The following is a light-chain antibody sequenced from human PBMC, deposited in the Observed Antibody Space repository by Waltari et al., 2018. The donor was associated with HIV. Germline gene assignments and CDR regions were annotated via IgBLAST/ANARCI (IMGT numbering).Light chain of an antibody. V-gene: IGLV3-1*01. CDR2: ADT. J-gene: IGLJ3*02. CDR3: QAWDSTTRV. CDR1: KLGEKY. Sequence: SYEVTQPPSLSVSPGQTASLPCSGDKLGEKYACWYQQKPGQAPILVIYADTKRPPGIPERFSASNSGNTATLTITGTQAMDEADYYCQAWDSTTRVFGGGTKLTVL.